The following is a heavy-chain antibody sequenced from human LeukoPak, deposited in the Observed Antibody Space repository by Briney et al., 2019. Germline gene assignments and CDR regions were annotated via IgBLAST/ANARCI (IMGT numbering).Heavy chain of an antibody. D-gene: IGHD5-18*01. Sequence: GGSLRLSCAASGFTFSSYAMSWVRQAPGKGLEWVSAISGSGGSTYYADSVKGRFTISRDNSKNTLYLQMNSLRAEDTAVYYRAKDPADVDTAMPTDYWGQGTLVTVSS. V-gene: IGHV3-23*01. J-gene: IGHJ4*02. CDR1: GFTFSSYA. CDR2: ISGSGGST. CDR3: AKDPADVDTAMPTDY.